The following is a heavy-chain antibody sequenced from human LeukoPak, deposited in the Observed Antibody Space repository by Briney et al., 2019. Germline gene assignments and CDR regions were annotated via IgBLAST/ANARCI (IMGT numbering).Heavy chain of an antibody. D-gene: IGHD2-2*01. V-gene: IGHV4-34*01. J-gene: IGHJ3*02. Sequence: GSLRLSCAASGFTVSSNYMSWVRQPPGKGLEWIGEINHSGSTNYNPSLKSRVTISVDTSKNQFSLKLSSVTAADTAVYYCARVEEESSSTTPSSSCYAFDIWGQGTMVTVSS. CDR2: INHSGST. CDR3: ARVEEESSSTTPSSSCYAFDI. CDR1: GFTVSSNY.